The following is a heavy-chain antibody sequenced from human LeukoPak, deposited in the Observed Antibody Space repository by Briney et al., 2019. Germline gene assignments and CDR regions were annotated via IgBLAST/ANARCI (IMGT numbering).Heavy chain of an antibody. CDR2: IYYSGST. V-gene: IGHV4-59*08. J-gene: IGHJ3*02. Sequence: SETLSLTCTVSGGSISTYYWSWIRQPPGKGLEWIGYIYYSGSTNYNPSLKSRVTISVDTSKNQFSLKLSSVTAADTAVYYCARGVRMVRGVMGFRAFDIWGQGTMVTVSS. CDR1: GGSISTYY. D-gene: IGHD3-10*01. CDR3: ARGVRMVRGVMGFRAFDI.